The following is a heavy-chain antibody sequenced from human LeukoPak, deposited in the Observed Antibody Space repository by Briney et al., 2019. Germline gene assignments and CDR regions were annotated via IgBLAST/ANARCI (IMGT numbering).Heavy chain of an antibody. CDR2: IIPIFGTA. Sequence: SVKVSCKASGGTFSSYAISWVRQAPGQGLEWMGGIIPIFGTANYAQKFQGRVTMTRDTSISTAYMELSRLRSDDTAVYYCARPPKGWLRLPDYWGQGTLVTVSS. CDR1: GGTFSSYA. CDR3: ARPPKGWLRLPDY. D-gene: IGHD5-12*01. J-gene: IGHJ4*02. V-gene: IGHV1-69*05.